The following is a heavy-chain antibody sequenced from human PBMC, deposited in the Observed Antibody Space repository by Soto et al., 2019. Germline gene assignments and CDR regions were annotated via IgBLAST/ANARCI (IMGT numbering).Heavy chain of an antibody. CDR3: AREGILVVRWEISGYYFDY. J-gene: IGHJ4*02. CDR1: GGSFSGYY. Sequence: SETLSLTCAVYGGSFSGYYWSWIRQPPGKGLEWIGEINHSGSTNYNPSLKSRVTISVDTSKNQFSLKLSSVTAADTAVYYCAREGILVVRWEISGYYFDYWGQGTLVTVSS. V-gene: IGHV4-34*01. D-gene: IGHD2-21*01. CDR2: INHSGST.